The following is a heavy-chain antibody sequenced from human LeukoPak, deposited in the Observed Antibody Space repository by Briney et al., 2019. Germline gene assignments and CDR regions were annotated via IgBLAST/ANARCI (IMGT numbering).Heavy chain of an antibody. D-gene: IGHD2-15*01. Sequence: PGGSLRLSCAASGFTFSSYSMNWVRQAPGKGLEWVSSISSSSSYIYYADSVKGRFTISRDNAKNSLYLQMSSLRVDDTAIYFCAKVGVAVVISPKFESWGQGILVRVSS. CDR1: GFTFSSYS. CDR3: AKVGVAVVISPKFES. V-gene: IGHV3-21*04. J-gene: IGHJ4*02. CDR2: ISSSSSYI.